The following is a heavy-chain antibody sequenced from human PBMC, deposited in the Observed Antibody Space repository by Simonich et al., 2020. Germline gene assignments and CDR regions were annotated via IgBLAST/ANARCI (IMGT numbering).Heavy chain of an antibody. Sequence: QVQLQQWGPGLLKPSETLSLTCAVYGGSFSGYYWSWIRHPPGKGREWIGEINHSGSTTYNPSLKSRVTISVDTSKNQFSLKLSSVTAADTAVYYCAREGFSGSYYDYWGQGTLVTVSS. V-gene: IGHV4-34*01. CDR2: INHSGST. J-gene: IGHJ4*02. D-gene: IGHD1-26*01. CDR3: AREGFSGSYYDY. CDR1: GGSFSGYY.